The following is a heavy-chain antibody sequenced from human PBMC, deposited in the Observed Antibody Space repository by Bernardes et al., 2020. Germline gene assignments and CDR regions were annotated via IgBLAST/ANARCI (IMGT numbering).Heavy chain of an antibody. CDR3: TRLDESGYERRAFDI. CDR2: IRSRADSYAT. Sequence: GGSLRLSCAASGFTFRDSAIHWVRQASGKGLEWVGRIRSRADSYATAYAASVNGRFTVSRDDSKNTAYLQMNGLKTEDTAVYYCTRLDESGYERRAFDIWGQGTMVTVSS. D-gene: IGHD5-12*01. V-gene: IGHV3-73*01. CDR1: GFTFRDSA. J-gene: IGHJ3*02.